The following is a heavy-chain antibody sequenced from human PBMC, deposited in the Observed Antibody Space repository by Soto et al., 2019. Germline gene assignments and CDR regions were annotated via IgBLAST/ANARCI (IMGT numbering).Heavy chain of an antibody. CDR1: GFRFGYYA. V-gene: IGHV3-49*04. CDR2: IRRNAYGGTT. D-gene: IGHD3-16*01. J-gene: IGHJ4*02. Sequence: GGALRVSCTTSGFRFGYYALSWVRQAPGKGLEWVGFIRRNAYGGTTDYAASVKGRFTISRDDSKSIAYLQMNSLRTEDTALYYCTRASSLDFDFWGQGTLVTVSS. CDR3: TRASSLDFDF.